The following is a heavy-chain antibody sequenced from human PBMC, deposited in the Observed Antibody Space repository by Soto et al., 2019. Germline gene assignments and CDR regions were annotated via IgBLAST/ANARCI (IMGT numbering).Heavy chain of an antibody. Sequence: EVQLLESGGGLVQPGGSLRLSCAASGFTFSSYAMSWVRQAPGKGLEWVSAISGSGGSTYYADSVKGRFTISRDNSKNTLYLQMNSLRAADTAVYYCAKDRTVVVVPAAMIDYWGQGTLVTVSS. CDR3: AKDRTVVVVPAAMIDY. D-gene: IGHD2-2*01. V-gene: IGHV3-23*01. J-gene: IGHJ4*02. CDR1: GFTFSSYA. CDR2: ISGSGGST.